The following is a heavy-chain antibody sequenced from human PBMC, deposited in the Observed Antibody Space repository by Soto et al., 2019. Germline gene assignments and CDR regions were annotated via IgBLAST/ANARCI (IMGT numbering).Heavy chain of an antibody. J-gene: IGHJ2*01. CDR3: ARQPARYWYFDL. D-gene: IGHD2-2*01. CDR1: GGTFSSYA. Sequence: QVQLVQSGAEVKKPGSSVKVSCKASGGTFSSYAISWVRQAPGQGLEWMGGIIPIFGTANYAQKFQGRVTITADKSTSTAYMELSSMRSEDTAVYYWARQPARYWYFDLWGRGTLVTVSS. CDR2: IIPIFGTA. V-gene: IGHV1-69*06.